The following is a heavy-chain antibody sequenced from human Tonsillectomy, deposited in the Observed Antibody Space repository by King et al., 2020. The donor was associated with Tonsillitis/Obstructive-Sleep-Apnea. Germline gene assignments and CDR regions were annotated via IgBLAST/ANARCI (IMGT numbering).Heavy chain of an antibody. J-gene: IGHJ5*02. CDR1: GGSISSYY. D-gene: IGHD3-3*01. V-gene: IGHV4-59*01. Sequence: QLQESGPGLVKPSETLSLTCTVSGGSISSYYWSWIRQPPGKGLEWIGYIYYSGSTNYNPSLKSRVTISVDTSKNQFSLKLSSVTAADTAVYYCARALTLRDFWSGYLRGNWFDPWGQGTLVTVSS. CDR2: IYYSGST. CDR3: ARALTLRDFWSGYLRGNWFDP.